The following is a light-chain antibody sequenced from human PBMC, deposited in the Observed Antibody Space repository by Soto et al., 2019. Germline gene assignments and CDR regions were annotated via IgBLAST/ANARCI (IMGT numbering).Light chain of an antibody. CDR1: SSDVGSYNL. Sequence: QSALTQPASVSGSPGQSITISCSGSSSDVGSYNLVSWYQQYPGKAPKLTIYEDTKRPSGVSNRFSGSKSGNTASLTISGLQAEDEAEYYCCSYAGSSTWVFGGGTQLTVL. J-gene: IGLJ3*02. V-gene: IGLV2-23*01. CDR2: EDT. CDR3: CSYAGSSTWV.